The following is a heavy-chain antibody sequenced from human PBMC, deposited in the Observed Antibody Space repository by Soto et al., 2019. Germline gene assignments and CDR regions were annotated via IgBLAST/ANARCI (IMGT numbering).Heavy chain of an antibody. Sequence: LXMSCKGSRYSFTSYWIGWVRQRPGKGLEWMGIIYPGDSDTRYSPSFQGQVTISADKSISTAYLQWSSLKASDTAMYYCARPVDTAMVDLDYWGQGTLVTVSS. CDR1: RYSFTSYW. CDR2: IYPGDSDT. CDR3: ARPVDTAMVDLDY. J-gene: IGHJ4*02. D-gene: IGHD5-18*01. V-gene: IGHV5-51*01.